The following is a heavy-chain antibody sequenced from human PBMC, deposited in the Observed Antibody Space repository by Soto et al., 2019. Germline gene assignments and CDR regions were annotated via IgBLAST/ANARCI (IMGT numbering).Heavy chain of an antibody. V-gene: IGHV4-61*01. CDR2: IYYSGTT. CDR1: GGSVSSGSYY. Sequence: QVQLQESGPGLVKPSETLSLTCTVSGGSVSSGSYYWSWIRQPPGKGLEWIGYIYYSGTTNFSPSLKGRVTISVDTSKNQFSLKLSSVTAADTAVYYCARVEDYGDYFDYWGQGTLVTVSS. D-gene: IGHD4-17*01. J-gene: IGHJ4*02. CDR3: ARVEDYGDYFDY.